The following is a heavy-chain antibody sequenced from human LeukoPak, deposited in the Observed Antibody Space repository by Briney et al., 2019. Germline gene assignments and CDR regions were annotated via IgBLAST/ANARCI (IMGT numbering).Heavy chain of an antibody. J-gene: IGHJ4*02. Sequence: SQTLSLTCAISGDSVSSNSAGWNWIRQSPSRGLEWLGRTYYRSKWYNDDAVSVKSRITINPDTAKNQFSLKLSSVTAADTAVYYCARIAYSGYDNRGAFDYWGQGTLVTVSS. CDR2: TYYRSKWYN. CDR1: GDSVSSNSAG. D-gene: IGHD5-12*01. CDR3: ARIAYSGYDNRGAFDY. V-gene: IGHV6-1*01.